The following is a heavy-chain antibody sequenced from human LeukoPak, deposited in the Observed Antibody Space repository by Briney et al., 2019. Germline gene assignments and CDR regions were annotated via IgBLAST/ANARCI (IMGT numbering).Heavy chain of an antibody. D-gene: IGHD1-14*01. CDR2: TYYRSKWYN. CDR3: ARGGARTLINWFDP. CDR1: GDSVSSSSAA. Sequence: SQTLSLTCAISGDSVSSSSAAWNWIRQSPSRGLEWLGRTYYRSKWYNDYAVSVKSRITINPDTSKNQFSLQLNSVTPEDTAVYYCARGGARTLINWFDPWGQGTLVTVSS. V-gene: IGHV6-1*01. J-gene: IGHJ5*02.